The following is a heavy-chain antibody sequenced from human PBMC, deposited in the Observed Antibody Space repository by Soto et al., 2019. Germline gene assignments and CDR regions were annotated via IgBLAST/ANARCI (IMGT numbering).Heavy chain of an antibody. CDR2: IYPGDSDT. J-gene: IGHJ4*02. D-gene: IGHD5-18*01. CDR1: GYTFTNYW. Sequence: GESLKISCKGSGYTFTNYWIAWVRQMPGKGLEWMGIIYPGDSDTKYSPSFHGQVTISADKSISTAYLQLSSLQASDTALYYCARCRGYNYGYSDYWGQGTLVTVSS. CDR3: ARCRGYNYGYSDY. V-gene: IGHV5-51*01.